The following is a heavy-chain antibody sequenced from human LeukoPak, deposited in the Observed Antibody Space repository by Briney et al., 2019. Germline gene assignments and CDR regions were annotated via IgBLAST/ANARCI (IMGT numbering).Heavy chain of an antibody. D-gene: IGHD1-14*01. J-gene: IGHJ5*02. CDR1: GGSISSHY. CDR3: AAGGSFFDP. V-gene: IGHV4-59*11. CDR2: IYYSGST. Sequence: PSETLSLTYTVSGGSISSHYWSWIRQPPGKGLEWIGYIYYSGSTNYNPSLKSRVTISVDTSKNQFSLKLSSVTAADTAVYYCAAGGSFFDPWGQGTLVTVSS.